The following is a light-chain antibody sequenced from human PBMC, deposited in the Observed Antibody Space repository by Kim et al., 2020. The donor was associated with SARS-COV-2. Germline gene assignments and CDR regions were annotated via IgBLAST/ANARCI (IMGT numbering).Light chain of an antibody. CDR1: NIGSKS. J-gene: IGLJ2*01. CDR3: QVWDSSSDHVV. V-gene: IGLV3-21*04. Sequence: VSVAPGKTARITCGGNNIGSKSVHWYQQKPGQAPVLVIYYDSDRPSGIPERFSGSNSGNTATLTISRVEAGDEADYYCQVWDSSSDHVVFGGGNQLTVL. CDR2: YDS.